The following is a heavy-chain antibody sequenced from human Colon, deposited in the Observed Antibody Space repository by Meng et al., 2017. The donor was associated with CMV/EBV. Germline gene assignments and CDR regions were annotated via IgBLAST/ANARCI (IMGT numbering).Heavy chain of an antibody. CDR3: ARAADPYCGGDCYPIGTNVVDPDPYYYGMDV. Sequence: SETLSLTCTVSGGSFSAYYWNWIRHSPGKGLEWIGEVNHSGSTILNPSLRSRVTISVDTSKNQFSLSLRSVTAADTAVYYCARAADPYCGGDCYPIGTNVVDPDPYYYGMDVWGQGTTVTVSS. CDR2: VNHSGST. V-gene: IGHV4-34*01. J-gene: IGHJ6*02. CDR1: GGSFSAYY. D-gene: IGHD2-21*01.